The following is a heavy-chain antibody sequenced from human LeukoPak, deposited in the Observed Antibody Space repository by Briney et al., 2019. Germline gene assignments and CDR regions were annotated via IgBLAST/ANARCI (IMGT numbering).Heavy chain of an antibody. V-gene: IGHV3-30*01. CDR3: ARTTYYYGSGTFYSVGPFDS. D-gene: IGHD3-10*01. CDR1: GFTFRGYD. Sequence: GASLRLSCVASGFTFRGYDLHWDRQAPGQGLDWVAVVSSDGQNDFYSDSVRGRFTISRDNSRDTVSLQMDGLRPADTALYFCARTTYYYGSGTFYSVGPFDSWGQGTLVTVSS. J-gene: IGHJ4*02. CDR2: VSSDGQND.